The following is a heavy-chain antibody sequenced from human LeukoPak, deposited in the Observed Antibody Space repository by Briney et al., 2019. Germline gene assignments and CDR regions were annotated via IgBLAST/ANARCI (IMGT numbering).Heavy chain of an antibody. CDR1: GGSISSGGYY. J-gene: IGHJ4*02. CDR3: ARDVPQYYFDY. CDR2: IYHSGST. V-gene: IGHV4-30-2*01. Sequence: SQTLSLTCTVSGGSISSGGYYWSWIRQPPGKGLEWVGYIYHSGSTYYNPSLKSRVTISVDRSKNQFSLKLSSVTAADTAVYYCARDVPQYYFDYWGQGTLVTVSS.